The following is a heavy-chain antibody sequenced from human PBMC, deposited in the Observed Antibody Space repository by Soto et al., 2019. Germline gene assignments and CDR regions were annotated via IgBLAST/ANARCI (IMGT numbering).Heavy chain of an antibody. CDR2: IIPIFGTA. V-gene: IGHV1-69*01. D-gene: IGHD3-10*01. Sequence: QVQLVQSGAEVKKPGSSVKVSCKASGGTFSSYAISWVRQAPGQGLEWMGGIIPIFGTANYAQKFQGRVTITADESTSTASMKLSSLRSEDTAVYYCARVITMVRGVIGWFDPLGQGTLVTVSS. CDR3: ARVITMVRGVIGWFDP. CDR1: GGTFSSYA. J-gene: IGHJ5*02.